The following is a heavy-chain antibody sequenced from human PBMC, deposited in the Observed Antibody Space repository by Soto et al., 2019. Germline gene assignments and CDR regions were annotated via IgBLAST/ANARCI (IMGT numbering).Heavy chain of an antibody. J-gene: IGHJ6*02. CDR2: IGPDGTDT. D-gene: IGHD1-1*01. V-gene: IGHV3-74*01. CDR1: GLTFTTHW. CDR3: VSPSERRVRGEDV. Sequence: PGGSLRLSCVASGLTFTTHWMSWVRQSPGKGLAWVSRIGPDGTDTAYADSVKGRFTISRDNAKNTLYLQMNSLRAEDTAVYYCVSPSERRVRGEDVWGQGTTVTVSS.